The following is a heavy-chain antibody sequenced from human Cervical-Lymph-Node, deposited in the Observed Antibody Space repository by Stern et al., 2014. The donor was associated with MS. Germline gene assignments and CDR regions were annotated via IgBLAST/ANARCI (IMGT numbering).Heavy chain of an antibody. V-gene: IGHV3-33*01. D-gene: IGHD6-13*01. Sequence: VQLVESGGGVVQPGRSLRLSCAASGFSFSRYAMHWVRQAQGKGLEWVALIWYDGSNPYYADSVTGRFTISRDNFKNTLYLQMNSLRAEDTAVYYCASAYSSSHYYFDYWGQGTLVTVSS. CDR1: GFSFSRYA. CDR3: ASAYSSSHYYFDY. J-gene: IGHJ4*02. CDR2: IWYDGSNP.